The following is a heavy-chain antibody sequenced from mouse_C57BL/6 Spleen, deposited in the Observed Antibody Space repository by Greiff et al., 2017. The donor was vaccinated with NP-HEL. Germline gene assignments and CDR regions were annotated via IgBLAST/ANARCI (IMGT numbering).Heavy chain of an antibody. V-gene: IGHV1-64*01. D-gene: IGHD2-5*01. J-gene: IGHJ4*01. CDR3: ARYSNYGGGYAMDD. Sequence: QVQLQQPGAELVKPGASVKLSCKASGYTFTSYWMHWVKQRPGQGLEWIGMIHPNSGSTNYNEKFKSKATLTVDKSSSTAYMQLSSLTSEDSAVYYCARYSNYGGGYAMDDWGQGTSVTVSS. CDR1: GYTFTSYW. CDR2: IHPNSGST.